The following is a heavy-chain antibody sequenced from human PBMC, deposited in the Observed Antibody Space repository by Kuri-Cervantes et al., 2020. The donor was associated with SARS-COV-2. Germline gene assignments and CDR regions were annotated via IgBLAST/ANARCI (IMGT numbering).Heavy chain of an antibody. J-gene: IGHJ4*02. D-gene: IGHD3-22*01. CDR1: GFTFSSYA. CDR2: ISYDGSNK. Sequence: GESLKISCAASGFTFSSYAMHWVRQAPGKGLEWVAVISYDGSNKYYADSVKGRFTISRDNSKNTLYLQMNSLRAEDTAVYYCATSFVYYYDSSGYYWGQGTLVTVSS. CDR3: ATSFVYYYDSSGYY. V-gene: IGHV3-30-3*01.